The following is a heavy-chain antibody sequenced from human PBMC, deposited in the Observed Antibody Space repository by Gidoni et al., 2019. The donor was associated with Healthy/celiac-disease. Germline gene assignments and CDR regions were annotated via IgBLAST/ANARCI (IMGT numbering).Heavy chain of an antibody. CDR2: IYHSGST. CDR3: ARDSGGSGSYYFDY. V-gene: IGHV4-30-2*01. Sequence: QLQLQESGSGLVKPSQTLSLTCDVSGGSISSGGYSWSWIRQPPGKGLEWIGYIYHSGSTYYNPSLKSRVTISVDRSKNQFSLKLSSVTAADTAVYYCARDSGGSGSYYFDYWGQGTLVTVSS. D-gene: IGHD3-10*01. J-gene: IGHJ4*02. CDR1: GGSISSGGYS.